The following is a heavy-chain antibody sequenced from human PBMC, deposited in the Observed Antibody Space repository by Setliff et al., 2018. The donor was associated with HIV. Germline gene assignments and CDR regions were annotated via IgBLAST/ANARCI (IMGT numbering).Heavy chain of an antibody. D-gene: IGHD2-21*01. CDR3: ARLSIPAYYYMDV. V-gene: IGHV1-69*13. J-gene: IGHJ6*03. Sequence: SVKVSCKASGDTFSSYAISWVRQAPGQGLEWMGGIITIFDTTHYAQNFQGRLTITADVSTSTAYMELRSLRSDDTAVYYCARLSIPAYYYMDVRGKGTTVTVSS. CDR2: IITIFDTT. CDR1: GDTFSSYA.